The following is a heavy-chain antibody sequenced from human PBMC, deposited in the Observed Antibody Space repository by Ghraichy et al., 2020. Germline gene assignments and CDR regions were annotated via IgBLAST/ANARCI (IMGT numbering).Heavy chain of an antibody. V-gene: IGHV3-23*01. CDR3: AKGQRSFGGVIVPYWYFDL. D-gene: IGHD3-16*02. J-gene: IGHJ2*01. CDR2: ISGSGGST. Sequence: GESLRLSCAASGFTFSSYAMSWVRQAPGKGLEWVSAISGSGGSTYYADSVKGRFTISRDNSKNTLYLQMNSLRAEDTAVYYCAKGQRSFGGVIVPYWYFDLWGRGTLVTVSS. CDR1: GFTFSSYA.